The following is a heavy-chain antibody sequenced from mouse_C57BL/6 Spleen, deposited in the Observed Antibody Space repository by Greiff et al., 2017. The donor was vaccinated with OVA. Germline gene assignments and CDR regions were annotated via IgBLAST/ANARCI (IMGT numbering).Heavy chain of an antibody. J-gene: IGHJ2*01. CDR3: SKGAGTRGEFDY. V-gene: IGHV1-72*01. CDR1: GYTFSSYW. Sequence: QVQLQQPGAELVKPGASVKLSCTASGYTFSSYWMHWVKQRPGRGLEWIGRLDPNSGGTKYNEKFKSKATLTVAQPSSTAYKQLSSRTSEDSADYYCSKGAGTRGEFDYWGQDTTLTVS. CDR2: LDPNSGGT.